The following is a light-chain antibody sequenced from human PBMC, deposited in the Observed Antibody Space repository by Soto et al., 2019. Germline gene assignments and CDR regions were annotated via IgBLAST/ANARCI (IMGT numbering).Light chain of an antibody. V-gene: IGKV3-11*01. J-gene: IGKJ4*01. CDR3: QQYGDWPLT. Sequence: EIVLTQSPATLSLSPGERAALSCGASQSIYTRLAWFHQKPGQAPRLLIYDSFTRATGVPARFSGSGSGTDFTLSISGLEPGDSAVYYCQQYGDWPLTFGGGTKVEIK. CDR1: QSIYTR. CDR2: DSF.